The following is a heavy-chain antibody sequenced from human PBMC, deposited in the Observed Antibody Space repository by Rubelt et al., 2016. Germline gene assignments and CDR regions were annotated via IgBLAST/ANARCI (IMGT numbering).Heavy chain of an antibody. D-gene: IGHD3-10*01. J-gene: IGHJ6*02. CDR3: ATEKSRGHNYYYFYGMDV. Sequence: QVQLQESGPGLVKPSGTLSLTCVVSGSSISSSNWCSWVRQHPGKGLEWIGEISHSGSTNYNPSLMSRGTIEIDNAKNQFSLTLSSVTAADTAVYYCATEKSRGHNYYYFYGMDVWGQGTTVTVSS. CDR2: ISHSGST. V-gene: IGHV4-4*02. CDR1: GSSISSSNW.